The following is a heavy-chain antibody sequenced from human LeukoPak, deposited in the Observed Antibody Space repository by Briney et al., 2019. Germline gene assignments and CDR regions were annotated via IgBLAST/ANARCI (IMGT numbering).Heavy chain of an antibody. CDR1: GLTFSDYT. CDR3: ASEERLRY. CDR2: IGGSETTI. D-gene: IGHD5-24*01. Sequence: PGGSLRLFCAASGLTFSDYTMNWVRQAPGKGLEWVSYIGGSETTIFYADSVKGRFTISRDNAKNALYLQMNSLRAEDTAIYYCASEERLRYWGQGALVIVSS. V-gene: IGHV3-48*01. J-gene: IGHJ4*02.